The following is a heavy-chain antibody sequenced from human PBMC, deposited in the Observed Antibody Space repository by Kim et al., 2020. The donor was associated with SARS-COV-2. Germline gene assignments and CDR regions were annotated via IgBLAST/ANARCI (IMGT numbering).Heavy chain of an antibody. V-gene: IGHV3-7*03. CDR2: SAK. D-gene: IGHD6-13*01. Sequence: SAKYSVDSVKGRFTLSRDNDKNSLYLQMNSLRAADTAVYYCASDIAAAPWGQGTLVTVSS. J-gene: IGHJ5*02. CDR3: ASDIAAAP.